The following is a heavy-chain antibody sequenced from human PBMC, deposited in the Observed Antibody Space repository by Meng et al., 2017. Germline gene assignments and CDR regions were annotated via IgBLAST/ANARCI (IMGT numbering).Heavy chain of an antibody. Sequence: QVQLQQWGAGLCKPSETLSLPCTVYGGSFSGHYWSWIRQAPGEGLEWIGEVSDGGYNKYNPALKSRVTVSGDTSKNEVSLKLISVTAADTAVYYCARNRYDRSTHVFDPWGQGTLVTVSS. J-gene: IGHJ5*02. CDR2: VSDGGYN. CDR1: GGSFSGHY. V-gene: IGHV4-34*01. D-gene: IGHD3-22*01. CDR3: ARNRYDRSTHVFDP.